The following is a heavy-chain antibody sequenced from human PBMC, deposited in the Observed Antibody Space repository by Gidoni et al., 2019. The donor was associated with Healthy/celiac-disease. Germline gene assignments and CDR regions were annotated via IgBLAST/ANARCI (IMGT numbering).Heavy chain of an antibody. D-gene: IGHD6-13*01. V-gene: IGHV3-30*18. CDR2: ISYDGSNK. Sequence: QVQLVESGGGVVQPGRCLRLSWAASGCTFSSYGMHWVRQAPGKGLEWVAVISYDGSNKYYADSVKGRFTISRDNSKNTLYLQMNSLRAEDTAVYYCAKDVRMYSSSLDYWGQGTLVTVSS. J-gene: IGHJ4*02. CDR3: AKDVRMYSSSLDY. CDR1: GCTFSSYG.